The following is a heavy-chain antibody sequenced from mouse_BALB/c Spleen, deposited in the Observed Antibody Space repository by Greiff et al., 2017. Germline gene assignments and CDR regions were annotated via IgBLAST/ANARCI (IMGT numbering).Heavy chain of an antibody. CDR3: EIHYYGQYYFDY. CDR2: ISYDGSN. V-gene: IGHV3-6*02. J-gene: IGHJ2*01. CDR1: GYSITSGYY. Sequence: VQLQQSGPGLVKPSQSLSLTCSVTGYSITSGYYWNWIRQFPGNKLEWMGYISYDGSNNYNPSLKNRISITRDTSKNQFFLKLNSVTTEDTATYYCEIHYYGQYYFDYWGQGTILTVSS. D-gene: IGHD1-2*01.